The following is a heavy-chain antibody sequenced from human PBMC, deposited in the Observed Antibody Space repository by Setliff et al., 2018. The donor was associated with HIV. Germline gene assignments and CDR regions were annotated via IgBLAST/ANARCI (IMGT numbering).Heavy chain of an antibody. CDR3: ATQGVAVSVPGFFDH. D-gene: IGHD6-19*01. CDR1: GYAFTSQF. CDR2: ISPSGDRT. V-gene: IGHV1-46*01. J-gene: IGHJ4*02. Sequence: GASVKVSCKASGYAFTSQFMHWVRQAPGQGLEWMGIISPSGDRTTYAQRFRGRVTMTSDTSTGTVYMELSSLRSEDTAVYYCATQGVAVSVPGFFDHWGQGTLVTVSS.